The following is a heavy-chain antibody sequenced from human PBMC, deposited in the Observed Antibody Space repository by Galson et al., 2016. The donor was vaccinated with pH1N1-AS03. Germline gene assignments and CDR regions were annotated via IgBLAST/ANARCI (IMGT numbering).Heavy chain of an antibody. Sequence: SLRLSCAASGFTFRSYEMNWVRQAPGKGLEWVSYISSSGSTIYYEDSVKGRFTLSRDNAKNSLYLQMNTLRAEDTAVYYCARVGVVGPPYGMDVWGQGTTVTVSS. CDR1: GFTFRSYE. D-gene: IGHD2-15*01. CDR3: ARVGVVGPPYGMDV. CDR2: ISSSGSTI. V-gene: IGHV3-48*03. J-gene: IGHJ6*02.